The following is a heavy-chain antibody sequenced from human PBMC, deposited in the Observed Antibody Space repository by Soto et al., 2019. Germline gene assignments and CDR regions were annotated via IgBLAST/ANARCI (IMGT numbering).Heavy chain of an antibody. Sequence: ASVKVSCKASGYTFNSYGISWVRQAPGQGLEWMGWISVYNGNTNYAQKVQGRVTMTTDTSTSTAYMELRSLRPDDTAVYYCARDPYHVLMVNAPNLYGMDVWGQGTTVTVSS. CDR1: GYTFNSYG. V-gene: IGHV1-18*01. D-gene: IGHD2-8*01. CDR2: ISVYNGNT. CDR3: ARDPYHVLMVNAPNLYGMDV. J-gene: IGHJ6*02.